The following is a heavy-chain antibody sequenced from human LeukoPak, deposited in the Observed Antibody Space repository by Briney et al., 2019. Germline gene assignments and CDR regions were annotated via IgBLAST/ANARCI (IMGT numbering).Heavy chain of an antibody. CDR1: GFTFSSYA. CDR2: ISERGGST. J-gene: IGHJ5*02. CDR3: ARKRRDGPGFDP. V-gene: IGHV3-23*01. Sequence: ETGGSLRLSCAASGFTFSSYAMSWVRQAPGKGLEWVSYISERGGSTTYADSVKGRFTISRDNSKNTLYLQMNSLRAEDTAVYYCARKRRDGPGFDPWGQGTLVTVSS.